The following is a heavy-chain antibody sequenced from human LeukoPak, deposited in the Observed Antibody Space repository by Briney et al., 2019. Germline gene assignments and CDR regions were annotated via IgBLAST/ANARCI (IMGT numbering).Heavy chain of an antibody. D-gene: IGHD2-8*01. CDR3: ATDPASYCTSSTCDFDY. Sequence: PGGSLRLSCAASGFTFSTYSMTWVRQAPGKGLEWVANIKQDGTEKYYVDSVRGRFTISRDNAQNSLYLQMNNLGAEDTAVYYCATDPASYCTSSTCDFDYWGQGTLVTVSS. V-gene: IGHV3-7*01. CDR2: IKQDGTEK. CDR1: GFTFSTYS. J-gene: IGHJ4*02.